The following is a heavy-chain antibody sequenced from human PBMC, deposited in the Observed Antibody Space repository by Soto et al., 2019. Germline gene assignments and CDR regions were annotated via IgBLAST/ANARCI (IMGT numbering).Heavy chain of an antibody. Sequence: EVQLLESGGGLVQPGGSLRLSCAASGFTFSAYAMSWVRKAPGKGLEWVSVISGSGDATYYAESVEGRFTISRDNSKKTLFLQMTDLRAEDTGVYYCAIGGRYYDGSGYWEHFFDYWGQVTVVSVST. CDR1: GFTFSAYA. V-gene: IGHV3-23*01. CDR3: AIGGRYYDGSGYWEHFFDY. D-gene: IGHD3-22*01. J-gene: IGHJ4*02. CDR2: ISGSGDAT.